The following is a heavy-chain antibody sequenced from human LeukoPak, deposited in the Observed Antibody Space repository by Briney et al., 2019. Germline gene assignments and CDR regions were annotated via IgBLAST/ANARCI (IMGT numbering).Heavy chain of an antibody. CDR2: INPNSGGT. D-gene: IGHD3-22*01. CDR3: ARSLLIRDNYDREHSYGY. V-gene: IGHV1-2*02. J-gene: IGHJ4*02. CDR1: GYTFTDYY. Sequence: ASVKVSCKASGYTFTDYYMHWVRQAPGQGLEWMGWINPNSGGTNYAQKFQGRVTMTRDTSISTAYMELSRLRSDDTAVYYCARSLLIRDNYDREHSYGYWGQGTLVTVSS.